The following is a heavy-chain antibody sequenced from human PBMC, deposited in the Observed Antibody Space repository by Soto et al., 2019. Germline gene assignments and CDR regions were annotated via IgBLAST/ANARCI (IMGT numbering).Heavy chain of an antibody. V-gene: IGHV3-30*18. CDR1: GFTFSSHG. Sequence: GGSLRLSCAASGFTFSSHGMHWVRQGPGRGLEWMAVITNDGGSIHYVDSVKGRFTISRDDSRNTLSLQMNSLRAEDAAVYYCAKDLNGRYEVWNIGGYRYNGMDVWGQGTGVTVS. CDR3: AKDLNGRYEVWNIGGYRYNGMDV. CDR2: ITNDGGSI. J-gene: IGHJ6*02. D-gene: IGHD3-3*01.